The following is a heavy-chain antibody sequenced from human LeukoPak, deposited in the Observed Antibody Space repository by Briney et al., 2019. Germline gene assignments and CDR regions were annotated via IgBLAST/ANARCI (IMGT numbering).Heavy chain of an antibody. CDR3: ARGRVVGSGPLRAFDY. CDR2: INPNSGDT. CDR1: GYIFTGYY. Sequence: ASVKVSCKASGYIFTGYYIHWVRQAPGQGLEWMGWINPNSGDTKYAQKFQGRVTMTRDTSNNTVYMDLTRLTFDDTAMYYCARGRVVGSGPLRAFDYWGQGTLVTVSS. J-gene: IGHJ4*02. V-gene: IGHV1-2*02. D-gene: IGHD6-19*01.